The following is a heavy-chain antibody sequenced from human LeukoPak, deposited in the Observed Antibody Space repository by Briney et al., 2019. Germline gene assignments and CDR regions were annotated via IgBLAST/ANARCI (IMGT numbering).Heavy chain of an antibody. CDR1: GFTFSGFW. V-gene: IGHV3-15*05. CDR2: IYSKTDGGTA. CDR3: ATGPLDY. J-gene: IGHJ4*02. Sequence: GGSLRLSCAASGFTFSGFWMHWVRQAPGKGLEWVGRIYSKTDGGTADYATAVKGRFTISRDDSKKTLYLQMNSLKIEDTAVYYCATGPLDYWGQGTLVTVSS.